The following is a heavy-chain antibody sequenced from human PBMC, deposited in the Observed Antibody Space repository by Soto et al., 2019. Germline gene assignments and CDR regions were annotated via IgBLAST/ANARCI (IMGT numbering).Heavy chain of an antibody. CDR1: GFTFSSYS. Sequence: GGSLRLSCAASGFTFSSYSMNWVRQAPGKGLGWVSSISSSSSYIYYVDSVKGRFTISRDNAKNSLYLQMNSLRAEDTALYYCAKGRSYYYYYGVDVWGQGTTVTVSS. CDR2: ISSSSSYI. CDR3: AKGRSYYYYYGVDV. V-gene: IGHV3-21*04. J-gene: IGHJ6*02.